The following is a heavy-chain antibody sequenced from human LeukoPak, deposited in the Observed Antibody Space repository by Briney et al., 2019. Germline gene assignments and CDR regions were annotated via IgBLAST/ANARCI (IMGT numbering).Heavy chain of an antibody. Sequence: GGPLRLSCAASGFAFSDFRMSWVRQAPGKGLEWVANIRHDGNAKNYVPSVRGRFTISRDNAKNSLYLQMNSLTVEDTAVYYCATSHDSAGNDWGQGTLVTVSS. CDR2: IRHDGNAK. J-gene: IGHJ4*02. CDR3: ATSHDSAGND. D-gene: IGHD2-15*01. V-gene: IGHV3-7*01. CDR1: GFAFSDFR.